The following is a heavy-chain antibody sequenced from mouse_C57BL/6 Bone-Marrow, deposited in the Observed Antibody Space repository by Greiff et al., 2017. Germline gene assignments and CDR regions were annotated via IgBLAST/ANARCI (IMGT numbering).Heavy chain of an antibody. Sequence: QVQLQQSGPELVKPGASVKISCKASGYAFSSSWMNWVKQRPGKGLEWIGRIYPGDGDTNYNGKFKGKATLTADKSSSTAYMQLSSLTSEDSAVYFWARGVRSFDYWGQGTTLTVSS. J-gene: IGHJ2*01. CDR3: ARGVRSFDY. CDR1: GYAFSSSW. D-gene: IGHD1-1*01. CDR2: IYPGDGDT. V-gene: IGHV1-82*01.